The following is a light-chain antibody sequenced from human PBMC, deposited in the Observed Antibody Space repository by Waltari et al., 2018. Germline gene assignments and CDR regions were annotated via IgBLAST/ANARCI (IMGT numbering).Light chain of an antibody. CDR3: QVWDTAQGV. Sequence: SFVLTQPPSVSLAPGKTARITCGGNNIGSYGVHWYQQRPGQAPGLVIHYDRERPSGSPERFSGSNSGNTATLTIRRVEAGDEADYYCQVWDTAQGVFGGGTKLTVL. CDR2: YDR. CDR1: NIGSYG. V-gene: IGLV3-21*01. J-gene: IGLJ3*02.